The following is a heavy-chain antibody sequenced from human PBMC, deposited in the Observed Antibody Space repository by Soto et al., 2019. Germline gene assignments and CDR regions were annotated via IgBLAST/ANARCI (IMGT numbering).Heavy chain of an antibody. CDR1: GFTFSSYW. Sequence: LRLSCAASGFTFSSYWMSWVRQAPGKGLEWVANIKQDGSEKYYVDSVKGRFTISRDNAKNSLYLQMNSLRAEDTAVYYCARHGRSRSSSWFDYWGQGTLVTVSS. CDR2: IKQDGSEK. CDR3: ARHGRSRSSSWFDY. J-gene: IGHJ4*02. V-gene: IGHV3-7*01. D-gene: IGHD6-13*01.